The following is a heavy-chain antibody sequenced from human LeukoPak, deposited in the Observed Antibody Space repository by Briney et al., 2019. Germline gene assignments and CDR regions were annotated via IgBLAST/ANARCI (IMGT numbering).Heavy chain of an antibody. Sequence: PGRSLRLSCAASGFTFDDYAMHWVRHAPGKGLEWVSGISWNSGSIGYADSVKGRFTISRDNAKNSLYLQMNSLRAEDTALYYCAKDMAPYSSSSDYWGQGTLVTVSS. CDR3: AKDMAPYSSSSDY. CDR2: ISWNSGSI. D-gene: IGHD6-6*01. CDR1: GFTFDDYA. V-gene: IGHV3-9*01. J-gene: IGHJ4*02.